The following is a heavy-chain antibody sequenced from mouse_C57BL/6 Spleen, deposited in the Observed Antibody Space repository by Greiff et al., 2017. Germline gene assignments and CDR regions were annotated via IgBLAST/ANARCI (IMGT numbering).Heavy chain of an antibody. CDR3: ARWGSLLAMDY. V-gene: IGHV1-69*01. Sequence: VQLQQPGAELVMPGASVKLSCKASGYTFTSYGMHWVKQRPGPGLEWIGEIDPSGSYTNYNQKFKGKSTLTADKSSSTAYMQLSSLTSEDSAVYYCARWGSLLAMDYWGQGTSVTVSS. CDR1: GYTFTSYG. J-gene: IGHJ4*01. CDR2: IDPSGSYT.